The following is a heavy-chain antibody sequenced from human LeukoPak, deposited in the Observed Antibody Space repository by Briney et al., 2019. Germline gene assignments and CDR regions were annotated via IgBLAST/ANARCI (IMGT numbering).Heavy chain of an antibody. CDR2: MYFNGDS. V-gene: IGHV4-59*08. CDR1: SGSISSYY. J-gene: IGHJ4*02. Sequence: SETLSLTCTLSSGSISSYYWTWLRQPPGKTLQWIGNMYFNGDSNFNPSLKSRVTISVDANNNQFSLKLTSVTAPDTAVYYCARQFGLMRSDRPLDHWGPGSLVTVSA. CDR3: ARQFGLMRSDRPLDH. D-gene: IGHD3/OR15-3a*01.